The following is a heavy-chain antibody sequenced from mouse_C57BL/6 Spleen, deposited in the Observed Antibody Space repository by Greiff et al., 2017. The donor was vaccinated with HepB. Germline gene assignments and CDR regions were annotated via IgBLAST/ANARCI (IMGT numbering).Heavy chain of an antibody. CDR2: IDPSDSYT. J-gene: IGHJ3*01. CDR3: ARVGSKGFAY. Sequence: QVQLQQPGAELVMPGASVKLSCKASGYTFTSYWMHWVKQTPGQGLEWIGEIDPSDSYTNYNQKFKGKSTLAVDKSSSTAYMQLSSLKSEDSAVYYCARVGSKGFAYWGQGTLVTVSA. D-gene: IGHD1-1*01. CDR1: GYTFTSYW. V-gene: IGHV1-69*01.